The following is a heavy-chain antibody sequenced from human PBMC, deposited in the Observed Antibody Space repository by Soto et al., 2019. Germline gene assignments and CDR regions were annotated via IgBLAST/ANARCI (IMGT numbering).Heavy chain of an antibody. Sequence: AAVKVSCKASGYTFTSFDINWLRQAAGQGLEWMGWMNPNSGGTNYAQKFQGRVTMTRDTSISTANMALRRLRSDDTAVYYCASLSIAASRGYNWFDPWGQGTLVTVSS. CDR1: GYTFTSFD. J-gene: IGHJ5*02. V-gene: IGHV1-2*02. CDR3: ASLSIAASRGYNWFDP. D-gene: IGHD6-6*01. CDR2: MNPNSGGT.